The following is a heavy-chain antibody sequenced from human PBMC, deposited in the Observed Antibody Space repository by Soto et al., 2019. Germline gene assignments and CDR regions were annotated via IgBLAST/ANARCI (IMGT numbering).Heavy chain of an antibody. CDR1: GYSFTSYW. CDR2: IYPGYSDT. D-gene: IGHD4-17*01. CDR3: ARGLNDYGDYSWFDP. V-gene: IGHV5-51*03. J-gene: IGHJ5*02. Sequence: EVQLVQSGAEVKKPGESLKISCKGSGYSFTSYWIGWVRQMPGKGLEWMGIIYPGYSDTRYSPSFQGQVTIAADKSISTAYLQWSSLKASDTAMYYCARGLNDYGDYSWFDPCGQGTLVTVSS.